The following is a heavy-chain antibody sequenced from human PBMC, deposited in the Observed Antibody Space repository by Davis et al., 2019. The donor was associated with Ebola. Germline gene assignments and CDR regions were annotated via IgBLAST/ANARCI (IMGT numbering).Heavy chain of an antibody. Sequence: ASVKVSCKASGYSFTTYGMSWVRQAPGQGLEWMGWISVYTGGTNYAQTLQGRVTMTTDTSTSTAYIELRSLRSDDTAVYYCARDPWSGYSKGYFFDHWGQGTLVTVSS. CDR3: ARDPWSGYSKGYFFDH. J-gene: IGHJ4*02. V-gene: IGHV1-18*04. CDR2: ISVYTGGT. CDR1: GYSFTTYG. D-gene: IGHD3-3*01.